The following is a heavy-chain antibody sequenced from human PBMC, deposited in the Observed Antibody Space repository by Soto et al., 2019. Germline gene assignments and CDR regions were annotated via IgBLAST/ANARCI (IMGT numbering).Heavy chain of an antibody. D-gene: IGHD6-13*01. CDR1: GYTFTDYG. CDR3: ARDGIGAGGTFDS. V-gene: IGHV1-18*01. CDR2: ISAYNSNT. J-gene: IGHJ4*02. Sequence: QVQVVQSGPEVKEPGASVKVSCKASGYTFTDYGISWLRRAPGQGLEWMGWISAYNSNTDYALKLQGRVTMTTDTXTNTAYMELRSLRFDDTAVYYCARDGIGAGGTFDSWGQGTLVTVSS.